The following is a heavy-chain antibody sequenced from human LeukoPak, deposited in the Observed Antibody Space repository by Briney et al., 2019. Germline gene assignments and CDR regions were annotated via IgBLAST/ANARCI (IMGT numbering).Heavy chain of an antibody. J-gene: IGHJ4*02. V-gene: IGHV4-59*01. CDR3: ARLRGNYFPDY. D-gene: IGHD2/OR15-2a*01. CDR2: IFYSGST. CDR1: GGPISSYY. Sequence: SETLSLTCTVSGGPISSYYWSWIRQPAGKGLEWIAYIFYSGSTNYNPSLKSRVTISVDTSKNQFSLKLNSVTAADTAVYFCARLRGNYFPDYWGQGTLVTVSS.